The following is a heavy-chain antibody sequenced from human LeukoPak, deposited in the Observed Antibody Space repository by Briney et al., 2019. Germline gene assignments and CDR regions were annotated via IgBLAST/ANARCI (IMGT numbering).Heavy chain of an antibody. CDR3: TTDGAQSDSGYDYGRL. CDR1: GFTFSNAW. D-gene: IGHD5-12*01. J-gene: IGHJ4*02. CDR2: IKSKTGGGTT. V-gene: IGHV3-15*01. Sequence: GGSLRLSCAASGFTFSNAWMSWVRQAPGKGLEWVGRIKSKTGGGTTDYAAPVKGRFTISRDDSKNTLYLQMNSLKTEDTAVYYCTTDGAQSDSGYDYGRLWGQGTLVTVSS.